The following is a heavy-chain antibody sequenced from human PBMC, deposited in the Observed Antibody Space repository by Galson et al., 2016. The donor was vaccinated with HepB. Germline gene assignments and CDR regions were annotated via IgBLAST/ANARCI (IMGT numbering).Heavy chain of an antibody. D-gene: IGHD3-16*01. CDR3: VKDRRGTYSFDD. Sequence: SLRLSCAASGFSFSSYWMHWVRQAPGKGLEYVSGINDNGGTTHYADFVKGRSTISRDNSKNTVYLQISSLRPEDTAVYKCVKDRRGTYSFDDWGQGTVVTVSS. V-gene: IGHV3-64D*06. J-gene: IGHJ4*02. CDR1: GFSFSSYW. CDR2: INDNGGTT.